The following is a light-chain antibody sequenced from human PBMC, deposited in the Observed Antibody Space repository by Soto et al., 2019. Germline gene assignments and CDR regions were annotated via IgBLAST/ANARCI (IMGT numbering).Light chain of an antibody. CDR2: VAS. J-gene: IGKJ1*01. Sequence: EIVFTQSPGTLSLSPGERATLSFRASQRVSSSYLAGYQQKPGQAPRLFIYVASSRAAGIPDRFSGSGSATDVTLPIITMEPADFAVYYCQQYGRSHPVKFGQGTKVDIK. V-gene: IGKV3-20*01. CDR1: QRVSSSY. CDR3: QQYGRSHPVK.